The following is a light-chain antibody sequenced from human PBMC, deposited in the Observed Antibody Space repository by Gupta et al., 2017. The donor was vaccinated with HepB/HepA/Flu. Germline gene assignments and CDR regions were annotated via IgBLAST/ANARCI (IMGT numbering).Light chain of an antibody. CDR2: GTS. CDR3: SPRT. CDR1: QSVSNSY. Sequence: EIVLTQSPDTLSLSPGERVTLSCRASQSVSNSYLAWYQHKPGQAPRLLIYGTSIRATGIPDRFSGSGSGTDFTLSISRLEPEDFAVDGASPRTFGQGTKVEIK. J-gene: IGKJ1*01. V-gene: IGKV3-20*01.